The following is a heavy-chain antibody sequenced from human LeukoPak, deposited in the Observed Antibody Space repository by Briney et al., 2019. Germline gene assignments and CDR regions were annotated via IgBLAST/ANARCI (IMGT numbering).Heavy chain of an antibody. V-gene: IGHV3-23*01. CDR2: ISGSGGST. J-gene: IGHJ6*03. CDR3: ATVTYYYDSSGYYGGGDMDV. Sequence: GSLRLSCAASGFTFSSYAMSWVRQAPGKGLEWVSAISGSGGSTYYADSVKGRFTISRDNSKNTLYLQMNSLRAEDTAVYYCATVTYYYDSSGYYGGGDMDVWGKGTTVTVSS. D-gene: IGHD3-22*01. CDR1: GFTFSSYA.